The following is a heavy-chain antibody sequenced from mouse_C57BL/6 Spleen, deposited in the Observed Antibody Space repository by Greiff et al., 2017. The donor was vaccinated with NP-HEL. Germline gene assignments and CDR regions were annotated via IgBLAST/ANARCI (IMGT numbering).Heavy chain of an antibody. CDR2: IDPSDSYT. CDR1: GYTFTSYW. V-gene: IGHV1-69*01. D-gene: IGHD1-1*01. CDR3: ARGGGSRDAMDY. J-gene: IGHJ4*01. Sequence: QVQLQQPGAELVMPGASVKLSCKASGYTFTSYWMHWVKQRPGQGLEWIGEIDPSDSYTNYNQKFKGKSTLTVDKSSSTAYMQLSSLTSEDSAVYYCARGGGSRDAMDYWGQGTSVTVSS.